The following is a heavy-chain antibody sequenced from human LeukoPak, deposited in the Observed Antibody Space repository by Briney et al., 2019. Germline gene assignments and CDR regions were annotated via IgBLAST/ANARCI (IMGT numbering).Heavy chain of an antibody. CDR2: INHSGST. CDR3: ASVPATMGAFDY. J-gene: IGHJ4*02. CDR1: GGSISGYY. V-gene: IGHV4-34*01. D-gene: IGHD2-2*01. Sequence: SETLSLTCTASGGSISGYYWSWIRQPPGKGLEWIGEINHSGSTNYNPSLKSRVTISVDTSKNQFSLKLSSVTAADTAVYYCASVPATMGAFDYWGQGTLVTVSS.